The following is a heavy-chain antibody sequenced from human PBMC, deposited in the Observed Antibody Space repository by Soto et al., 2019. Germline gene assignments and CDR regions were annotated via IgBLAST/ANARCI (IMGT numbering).Heavy chain of an antibody. CDR3: ATHRVRPYSSSATFDY. CDR2: IYYSGST. Sequence: SSETLSLTCTVSGGSISSYYWSWIRQPPGKGLEWIGYIYYSGSTNYNPSLKSRVTISVDTSKNQFSLKLSSVTAADTAVYYCATHRVRPYSSSATFDYWGQGTLVTVSS. V-gene: IGHV4-59*01. D-gene: IGHD6-6*01. J-gene: IGHJ4*02. CDR1: GGSISSYY.